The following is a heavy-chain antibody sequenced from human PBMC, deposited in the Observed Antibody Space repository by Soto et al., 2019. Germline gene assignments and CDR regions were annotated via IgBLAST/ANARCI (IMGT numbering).Heavy chain of an antibody. D-gene: IGHD6-19*01. Sequence: ASVKVSCKTSGYTFTNYGITWVRQAPGQGLEWMGWISAYNGNTNYAQRLQGRVTMTTDTSTSTAYMDLRSQRSDDTAVYYCARGGPTGYSSGWYAFDIWGQGTMVTVS. CDR2: ISAYNGNT. CDR1: GYTFTNYG. CDR3: ARGGPTGYSSGWYAFDI. J-gene: IGHJ3*02. V-gene: IGHV1-18*01.